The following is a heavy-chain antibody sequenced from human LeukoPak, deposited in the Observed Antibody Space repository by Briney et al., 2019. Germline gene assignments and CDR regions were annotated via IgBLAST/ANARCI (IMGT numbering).Heavy chain of an antibody. CDR1: GYTFTSYG. J-gene: IGHJ5*02. D-gene: IGHD3-22*01. V-gene: IGHV1-18*01. CDR2: ISAYNGNT. Sequence: ASVKVSCKASGYTFTSYGISWVRQAPGQGLEWMGWISAYNGNTNYAQKLQGRVTMTTDTSTSTAYMELRSLRSDDTAVYYCAREDRYYYDSSGYLGPWGQGTLVTVSS. CDR3: AREDRYYYDSSGYLGP.